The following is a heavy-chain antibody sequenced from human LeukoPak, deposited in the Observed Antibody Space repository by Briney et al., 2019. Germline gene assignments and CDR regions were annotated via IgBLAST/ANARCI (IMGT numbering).Heavy chain of an antibody. J-gene: IGHJ4*02. CDR2: ISGGTT. D-gene: IGHD6-19*01. CDR3: SRGSGWLSVY. CDR1: GFTFGDYL. V-gene: IGHV3-49*03. Sequence: GGSLRLSCTASGFTFGDYLMSWFRQAPGKRLEWIGFISGGTTEYAASVKGRFTISRDDSTSIAYLQMNSLTTEDTAVYYCSRGSGWLSVYWGQGTLVTVSS.